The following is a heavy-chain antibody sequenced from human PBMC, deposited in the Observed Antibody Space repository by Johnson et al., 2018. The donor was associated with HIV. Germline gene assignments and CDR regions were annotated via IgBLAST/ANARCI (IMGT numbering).Heavy chain of an antibody. CDR1: RFTVSGNY. J-gene: IGHJ3*02. V-gene: IGHV3-66*01. CDR2: VYSAGAN. Sequence: VQLVESGGGVVQPGRSLRLSCAASRFTVSGNYMTWVRPAPGKGLEWVSVVYSAGANSYADSGNGRFTISRDNSKNSLFLQMNRLRVEDTAVYYCARSGGYPNAFDIWGQGAMVTVSS. D-gene: IGHD6-13*01. CDR3: ARSGGYPNAFDI.